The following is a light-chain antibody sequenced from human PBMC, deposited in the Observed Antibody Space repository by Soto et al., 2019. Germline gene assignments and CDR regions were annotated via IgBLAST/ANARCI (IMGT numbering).Light chain of an antibody. CDR2: EVS. CDR1: SSDVGGYNY. J-gene: IGLJ2*01. Sequence: ALTQPASVSGSPGQSITISCTGTSSDVGGYNYVSWYQQHPGKAPKLMIYEVSNRPSGVSNRFSGSKSGNTASLTISGLQAEDEADYYCSSYTSSSYVVFGGGTKLTVL. CDR3: SSYTSSSYVV. V-gene: IGLV2-14*01.